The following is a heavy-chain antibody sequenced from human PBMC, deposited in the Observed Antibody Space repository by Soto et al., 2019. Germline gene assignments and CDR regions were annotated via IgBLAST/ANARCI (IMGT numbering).Heavy chain of an antibody. CDR3: ARLGAIQLQIVWGMDV. Sequence: VQLVQSGAEVKKPGSSVKVSCKASGDTFSSYAISWVRQAPGQGLEWMGGIIPIFGTANYAQKFQGRVTITADKSTSTAYMELSSLRSEDTAVYYCARLGAIQLQIVWGMDVWGQGTTVTVSS. CDR2: IIPIFGTA. D-gene: IGHD3-16*01. CDR1: GDTFSSYA. V-gene: IGHV1-69*06. J-gene: IGHJ6*02.